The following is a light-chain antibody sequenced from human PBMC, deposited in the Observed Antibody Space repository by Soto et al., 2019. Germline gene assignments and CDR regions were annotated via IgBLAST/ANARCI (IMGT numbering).Light chain of an antibody. J-gene: IGKJ5*01. Sequence: QMKKSAFALSASVEDRVTITCRASQSISSWLAWYQQKPGKAPKLLIYDASSLESGVPSRFSGSGSGTEFTLTISSLQPDDFATYYCQQYNSYSPFGQGTRLEIK. V-gene: IGKV1-5*01. CDR3: QQYNSYSP. CDR1: QSISSW. CDR2: DAS.